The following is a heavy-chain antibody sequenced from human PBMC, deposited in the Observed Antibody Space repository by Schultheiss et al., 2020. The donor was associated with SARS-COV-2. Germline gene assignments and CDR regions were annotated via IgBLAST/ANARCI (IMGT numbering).Heavy chain of an antibody. V-gene: IGHV3-74*01. D-gene: IGHD2-15*01. J-gene: IGHJ6*02. CDR3: ARDRAPRLQYYYYYYGMDV. CDR2: INSDGSST. Sequence: GGSLRLSCAASGFTFSSYGMHWVRQAPGKGLVWVSRINSDGSSTSYADSVKGRFTISRDNSKNTLYLQMNSLRAEDTAVYYCARDRAPRLQYYYYYYGMDVWGQGTTVTVSS. CDR1: GFTFSSYG.